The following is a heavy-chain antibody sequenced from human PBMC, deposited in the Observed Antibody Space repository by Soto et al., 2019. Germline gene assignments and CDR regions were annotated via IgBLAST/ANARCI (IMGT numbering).Heavy chain of an antibody. CDR2: ISGSGGST. V-gene: IGHV3-23*01. Sequence: GGSLRLSCAASGFTFSSYAMSWVRQAPGKGLEWVSAISGSGGSTYYADSVKGRFTISRDNSKNTLYLQMNSLRAEDTAVYYCAKDILEPYYDFWSGYYWGGNMDVWGKGTTVTVSS. CDR1: GFTFSSYA. J-gene: IGHJ6*03. D-gene: IGHD3-3*01. CDR3: AKDILEPYYDFWSGYYWGGNMDV.